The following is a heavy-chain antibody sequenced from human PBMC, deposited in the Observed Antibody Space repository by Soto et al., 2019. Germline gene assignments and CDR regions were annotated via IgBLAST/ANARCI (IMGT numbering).Heavy chain of an antibody. V-gene: IGHV4-4*02. CDR2: IYHSGST. D-gene: IGHD6-13*01. J-gene: IGHJ5*02. CDR3: ARLGDSSSWYAEWFDP. CDR1: GGSISSSNW. Sequence: SETLSLTCAVSGGSISSSNWWSWVRQPPGKGLEWIGEIYHSGSTNYNPSLKSRVTISVDKSKNQFSLKLSSVTAADTAVYYCARLGDSSSWYAEWFDPWGQGTLVTVSS.